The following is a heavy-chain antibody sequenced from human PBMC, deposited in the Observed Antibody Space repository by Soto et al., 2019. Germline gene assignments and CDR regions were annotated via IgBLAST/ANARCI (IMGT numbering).Heavy chain of an antibody. CDR3: ARVALEWFYPFDI. Sequence: ASVKVSCKASGYTFTSYDINWVRQATGQGLEWMGWMNPNSGNTGYAQKFQGRVTMTRNTSISTAYMELSSLRSEDTAVYYCARVALEWFYPFDIWGQGTMVTVSS. D-gene: IGHD3-3*01. CDR2: MNPNSGNT. V-gene: IGHV1-8*01. CDR1: GYTFTSYD. J-gene: IGHJ3*02.